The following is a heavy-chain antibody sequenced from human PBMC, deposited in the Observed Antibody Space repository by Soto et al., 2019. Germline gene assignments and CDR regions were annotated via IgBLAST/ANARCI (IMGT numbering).Heavy chain of an antibody. CDR1: GFTFSSYS. V-gene: IGHV3-48*02. J-gene: IGHJ6*02. CDR3: ARDDGSYRLGGYYYYGMDV. D-gene: IGHD3-16*02. CDR2: ISSSSSTI. Sequence: GGSLRLSCAASGFTFSSYSMNWVRQAPGKGLEWVSYISSSSSTIYYADSVKGRFTINRDNAKNSLYLQMNSLRDEDTAVYYCARDDGSYRLGGYYYYGMDVWGQGTTVTVSS.